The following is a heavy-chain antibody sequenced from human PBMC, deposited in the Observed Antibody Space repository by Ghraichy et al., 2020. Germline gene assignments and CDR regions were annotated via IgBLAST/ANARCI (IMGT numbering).Heavy chain of an antibody. J-gene: IGHJ3*02. CDR1: GITVSSYS. CDR2: KANDGINK. V-gene: IGHV3-30-3*01. CDR3: TRDRPSSLTNDAFDI. D-gene: IGHD4-11*01. Sequence: GSLNISCAASGITVSSYSINWVRQAPGKGLEWMAIKANDGINKNYADSVKGRFTISTDNSKNTVYLQMDSLRPEDTGIYYCTRDRPSSLTNDAFDIWGQGTMVTVSS.